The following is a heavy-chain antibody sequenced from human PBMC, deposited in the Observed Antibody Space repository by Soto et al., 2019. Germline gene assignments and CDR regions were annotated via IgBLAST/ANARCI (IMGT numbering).Heavy chain of an antibody. CDR1: VGSVSIGYNC. V-gene: IGHV4-30-4*01. Sequence: SETLSLTCTFSVGSVSIGYNCWSWIRQSPGKGLEWIGYISGSGSTGYNPSLKNRLTMSVDRYKNQFTLRLTPVTAADTAVYFCATESGSTYGYFDYWGQGTQVTV. CDR3: ATESGSTYGYFDY. J-gene: IGHJ4*02. D-gene: IGHD5-18*01. CDR2: ISGSGST.